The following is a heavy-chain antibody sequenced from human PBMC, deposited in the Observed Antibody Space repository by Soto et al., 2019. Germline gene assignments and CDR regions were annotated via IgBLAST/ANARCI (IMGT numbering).Heavy chain of an antibody. CDR2: ISYDGSNK. CDR1: GFTFSSYG. CDR3: AKDLWSGDDYYYYGMDV. Sequence: GGSLRLSCAASGFTFSSYGMHWVRQAPGKGLEWVAVISYDGSNKYYADSVKGRFTISRDNSKNTLYLQMNSLRAEDTAVYYCAKDLWSGDDYYYYGMDVWGQGTTVTVSS. J-gene: IGHJ6*02. D-gene: IGHD3-3*01. V-gene: IGHV3-30*18.